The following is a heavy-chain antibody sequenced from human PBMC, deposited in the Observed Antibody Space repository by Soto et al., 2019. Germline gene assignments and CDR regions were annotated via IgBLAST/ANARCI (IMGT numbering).Heavy chain of an antibody. J-gene: IGHJ4*02. Sequence: GGSLRLSCAASGFTFFRYAMTWVRQAPGKRPEWVSTIGDREDAKHYADSVKGRFTVSRDDSRNMLYLQMNRLRVEDTAVYYCAKRRTEEATILDYWGQGILVTVSS. D-gene: IGHD5-12*01. V-gene: IGHV3-23*01. CDR3: AKRRTEEATILDY. CDR1: GFTFFRYA. CDR2: IGDREDAK.